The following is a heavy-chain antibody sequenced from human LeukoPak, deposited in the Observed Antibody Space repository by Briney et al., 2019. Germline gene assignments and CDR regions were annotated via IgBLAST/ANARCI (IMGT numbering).Heavy chain of an antibody. CDR3: AKGGQLWPSYFDY. V-gene: IGHV3-23*01. Sequence: SGGSLRLSCAASGFTFRSYAMSWVRQAPGKGLEWVSAISGSGGSTYYADSVKGRFTISRDNSKNTLYLQMNSLRAEDTAVYYCAKGGQLWPSYFDYWGQGTLVTVSS. CDR2: ISGSGGST. D-gene: IGHD5-18*01. J-gene: IGHJ4*02. CDR1: GFTFRSYA.